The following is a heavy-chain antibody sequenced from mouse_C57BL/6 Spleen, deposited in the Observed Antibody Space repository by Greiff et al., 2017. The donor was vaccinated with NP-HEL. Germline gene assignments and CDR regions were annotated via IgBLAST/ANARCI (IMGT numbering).Heavy chain of an antibody. CDR1: GFTFSDYG. CDR3: ARRTGNWYFDV. J-gene: IGHJ1*03. Sequence: LQLVESGGGLVQPGGSLKLSCAASGFTFSDYGMAWVRQAPRKGPEWVAFISNLAYSIYYADTVTGRFTISRENAKNTLYLEMSSLRSEDTAMYYCARRTGNWYFDVWGTGTTVTVSS. V-gene: IGHV5-15*04. D-gene: IGHD4-1*01. CDR2: ISNLAYSI.